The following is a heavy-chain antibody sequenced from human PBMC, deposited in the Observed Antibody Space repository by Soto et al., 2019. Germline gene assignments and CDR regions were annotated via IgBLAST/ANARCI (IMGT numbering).Heavy chain of an antibody. J-gene: IGHJ6*02. V-gene: IGHV1-69*13. CDR1: GGTFSSYA. CDR3: ARYLIAAAGTIGYYYGMDV. Sequence: SVKVSCKASGGTFSSYAISWVRQAPGQGLEWMGGIIPIFGTANYAQKFQGRVTITADESTSTAYMELSSLRSEDTAVYYCARYLIAAAGTIGYYYGMDVWGQGTTVTVSS. D-gene: IGHD6-13*01. CDR2: IIPIFGTA.